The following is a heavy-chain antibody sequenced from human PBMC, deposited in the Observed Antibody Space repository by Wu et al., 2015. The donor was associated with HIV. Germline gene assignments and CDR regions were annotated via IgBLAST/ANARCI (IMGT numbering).Heavy chain of an antibody. V-gene: IGHV1-69*05. CDR2: IIPALGTV. D-gene: IGHD3-10*01. J-gene: IGHJ4*02. Sequence: QVQLVQSGAELKKPGSSVTVSCKASGGTFGTYAMNWVRQTPGQGLEWMGRIIPALGTVKYAQTFQGRVTITTDGTDESTNTAYMELNNLRSEDTAVYFCARGGQSGGYYDTGIYYFDTWGQGTLVTVSS. CDR1: GGTFGTYA. CDR3: ARGGQSGGYYDTGIYYFDT.